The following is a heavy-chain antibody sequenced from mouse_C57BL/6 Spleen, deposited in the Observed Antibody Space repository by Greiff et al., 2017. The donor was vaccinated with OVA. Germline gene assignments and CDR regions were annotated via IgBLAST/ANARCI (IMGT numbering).Heavy chain of an antibody. CDR2: ISYSGST. CDR3: ARGEDGYYPFAY. Sequence: VQLVESGPGMVKPSQSLSLTCTVTGYSITSGYVWHWIRHFPGNKLGWVGYISYSGSTNYNPSLKSRISITHDTSKNHFFLKLNSVTTEDTATYYCARGEDGYYPFAYWGQVTLVTVSA. D-gene: IGHD2-3*01. CDR1: GYSITSGYV. V-gene: IGHV3-1*01. J-gene: IGHJ3*01.